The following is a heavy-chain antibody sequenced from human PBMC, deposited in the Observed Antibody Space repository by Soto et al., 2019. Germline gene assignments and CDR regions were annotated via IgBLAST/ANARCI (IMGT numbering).Heavy chain of an antibody. Sequence: ASVKVSCKASGYTFTSYDINWVRQATGQGLEWMGWMNPNSGNTGYAQKFQGRVTMTRNTSISTAYMELSSLRSEDTAVYYCARGPIPIWSGYYTVYYMDVWGKGTTVTVSS. J-gene: IGHJ6*03. CDR2: MNPNSGNT. CDR3: ARGPIPIWSGYYTVYYMDV. D-gene: IGHD3-3*01. CDR1: GYTFTSYD. V-gene: IGHV1-8*01.